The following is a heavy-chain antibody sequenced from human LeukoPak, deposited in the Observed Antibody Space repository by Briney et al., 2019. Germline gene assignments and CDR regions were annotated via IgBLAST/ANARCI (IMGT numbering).Heavy chain of an antibody. J-gene: IGHJ4*02. Sequence: SETLSLTCVVSGGXVINTNWWTWVRQPPGRGVEWIGEVHLDGRTNYNPSLESRLTMSVDVSENQVSLKLTSVTAADTAVYYCAREGGFYRPLDYSGQGTLVTVSS. CDR1: GGXVINTNW. CDR3: AREGGFYRPLDY. D-gene: IGHD3-3*01. CDR2: VHLDGRT. V-gene: IGHV4-4*02.